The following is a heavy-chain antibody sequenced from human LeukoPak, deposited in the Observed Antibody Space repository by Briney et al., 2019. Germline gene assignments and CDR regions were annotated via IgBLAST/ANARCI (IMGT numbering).Heavy chain of an antibody. CDR1: GYTFTGYY. CDR2: INPNSGGT. CDR3: ARGPARGNWFDP. Sequence: ASVKVSCKASGYTFTGYYMHWVRQAPGQGLEWMGWINPNSGGTNYAQRFQGRVTMTRDTSISTAYMELSRLRSDDTAVYYCARGPARGNWFDPWGQGTLVTVSS. V-gene: IGHV1-2*02. J-gene: IGHJ5*02.